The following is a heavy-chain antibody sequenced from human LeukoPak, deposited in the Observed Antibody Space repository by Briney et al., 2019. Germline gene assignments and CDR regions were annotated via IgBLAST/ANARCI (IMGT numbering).Heavy chain of an antibody. CDR1: GFTFSSNS. V-gene: IGHV3-48*01. J-gene: IGHJ5*02. D-gene: IGHD2-15*01. CDR2: ISSSSGTI. Sequence: QPGGSLRLSCAASGFTFSSNSMNWVRQDPGKGLEWVSYISSSSGTIYYADSVKGRFTISRDNAKNSLYLQMNSLRAEDTAVYYCARELGYCSGGSCYNIRFDPWGQGTLVTVSS. CDR3: ARELGYCSGGSCYNIRFDP.